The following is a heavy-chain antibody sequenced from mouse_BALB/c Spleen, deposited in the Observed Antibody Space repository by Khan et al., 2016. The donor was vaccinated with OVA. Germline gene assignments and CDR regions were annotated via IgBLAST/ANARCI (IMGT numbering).Heavy chain of an antibody. CDR3: SRRDYGSSYPGFVY. CDR1: GYSFTDYI. CDR2: IYPGSGSI. Sequence: QVRLQQSGPELVKPGASVKMSCKASGYSFTDYIISWVKRRTGQGLQWIGEIYPGSGSIYSNEKFKGKATLTADTSSNTAYMQLSSLTSEDSAVYYCSRRDYGSSYPGFVYWGQGTLVTVSA. D-gene: IGHD1-1*01. V-gene: IGHV1-77*01. J-gene: IGHJ3*01.